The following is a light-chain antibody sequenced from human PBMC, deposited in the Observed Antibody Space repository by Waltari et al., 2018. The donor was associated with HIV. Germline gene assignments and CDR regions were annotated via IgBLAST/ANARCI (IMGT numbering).Light chain of an antibody. J-gene: IGLJ2*01. CDR1: TSFIGAADD. CDR2: GSK. CDR3: QSFDRGLNGVI. V-gene: IGLV1-40*01. Sequence: QSVLTQPPSVSGAPGQRVTISCPRNTSFIGAADDVYWYPQLPGKAPKLLIYGSKRRPSGVPDRFSGLRSGTSASLTITGLQSEDEADYYCQSFDRGLNGVIFGGGTRLTVL.